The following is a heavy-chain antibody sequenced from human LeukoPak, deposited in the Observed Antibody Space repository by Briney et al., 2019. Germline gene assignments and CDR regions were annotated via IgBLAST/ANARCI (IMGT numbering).Heavy chain of an antibody. Sequence: PSETLSLTCTVSGGSISSYYWSWIRQPPGKGLEWIGYIYYSGSTNYNPSLKSRVTISVDTSKNQFSLKLNSVTAADTAVYYCARLYSDNWLNEYWGQGTLVTVSS. V-gene: IGHV4-59*01. CDR2: IYYSGST. CDR1: GGSISSYY. CDR3: ARLYSDNWLNEY. J-gene: IGHJ4*02. D-gene: IGHD5-18*01.